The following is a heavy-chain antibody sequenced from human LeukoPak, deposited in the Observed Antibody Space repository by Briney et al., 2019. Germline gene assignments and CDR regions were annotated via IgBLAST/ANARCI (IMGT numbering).Heavy chain of an antibody. CDR3: ARDLSGWYVGGLQH. D-gene: IGHD6-19*01. Sequence: ASVKVSCKASGYTFTSYGISWVRQAPGQGLEWMGWISAYNGNTNYAQKLQGRVTMTTDTSTSTAYMELRSLRSDDTAVYYCARDLSGWYVGGLQHWGQGTLVTGSS. J-gene: IGHJ1*01. CDR2: ISAYNGNT. CDR1: GYTFTSYG. V-gene: IGHV1-18*01.